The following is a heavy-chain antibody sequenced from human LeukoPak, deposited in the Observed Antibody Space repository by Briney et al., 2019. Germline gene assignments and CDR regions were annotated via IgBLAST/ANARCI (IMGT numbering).Heavy chain of an antibody. CDR1: GFTDSDYY. CDR2: ISSSSVYT. CDR3: AREGGYSYRLIDY. V-gene: IGHV3-11*06. J-gene: IGHJ4*02. Sequence: GASLRLSCTTSGFTDSDYYMSWIRQAPGKGLEWVSYISSSSVYTDYADSVKGRFTISRDNGKNSLFLQMNSLRAEDTAVYYCAREGGYSYRLIDYWGQGTLVTVSS. D-gene: IGHD5-18*01.